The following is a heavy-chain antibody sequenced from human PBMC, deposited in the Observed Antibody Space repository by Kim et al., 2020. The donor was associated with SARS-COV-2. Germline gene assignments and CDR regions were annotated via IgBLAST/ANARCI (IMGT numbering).Heavy chain of an antibody. CDR3: ARDQCSGGSCYVFDY. D-gene: IGHD2-15*01. Sequence: DSVKGRCTISRDNAKNSLYLQMNSLRAEDTAVYYCARDQCSGGSCYVFDYWGQGTLVTVSS. J-gene: IGHJ4*02. V-gene: IGHV3-21*01.